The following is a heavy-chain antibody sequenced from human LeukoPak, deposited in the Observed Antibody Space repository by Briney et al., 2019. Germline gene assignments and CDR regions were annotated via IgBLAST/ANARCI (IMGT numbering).Heavy chain of an antibody. CDR2: ISYDGSNK. CDR3: AKETGYSSGWWPVYDAFDL. CDR1: GFTFSSYG. J-gene: IGHJ3*01. D-gene: IGHD6-19*01. Sequence: GGSLRLSCAASGFTFSSYGMHWVRQAPGKGLEWVAVISYDGSNKYYADSVKGRFTISRDNSKNTLYLQMNSLRAEDTAVYYCAKETGYSSGWWPVYDAFDLWGQGTMVTVSS. V-gene: IGHV3-30*18.